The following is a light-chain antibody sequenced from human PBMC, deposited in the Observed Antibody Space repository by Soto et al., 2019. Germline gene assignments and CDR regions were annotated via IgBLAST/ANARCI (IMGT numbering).Light chain of an antibody. V-gene: IGKV1-5*01. J-gene: IGKJ1*01. CDR2: HAS. CDR3: QQYNSYS. Sequence: DIEMTQSPSTLSASAGERATISCRASQSVSNWLDWYQQKPGTALKLHNYHASTLESGVPTRFSGSGSGTEFTLTISSLQPDDFATYYCQQYNSYSFGQGTKVDIK. CDR1: QSVSNW.